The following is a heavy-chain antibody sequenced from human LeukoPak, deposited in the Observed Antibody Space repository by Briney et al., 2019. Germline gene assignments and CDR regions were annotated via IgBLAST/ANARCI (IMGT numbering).Heavy chain of an antibody. D-gene: IGHD4-17*01. V-gene: IGHV4-39*01. CDR1: GGSISSSSYY. J-gene: IGHJ4*02. CDR2: IYYSGST. CDR3: ARLYGDYDYFDY. Sequence: SETLSLTCTVSGGSISSSSYYWGWIRQPPGKGLEWIGTIYYSGSTYYNPSLKSRVTISVDTSKNQFSLKLSSVTAADTAVYYCARLYGDYDYFDYWGQGTLVTVSS.